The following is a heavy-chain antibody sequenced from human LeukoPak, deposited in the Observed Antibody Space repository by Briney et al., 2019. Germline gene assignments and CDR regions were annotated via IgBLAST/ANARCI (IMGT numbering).Heavy chain of an antibody. J-gene: IGHJ4*02. Sequence: PGGSLRLSCAASGFTFSSYWMSWVRQAPGKGLEWVANINQDGSEEYYVDSVKGRFTISRDNAKNSLYLQMNSLRDEDTAVYYFATVSPPRYYYDTGGYWGQGTLVTVSS. CDR3: ATVSPPRYYYDTGGY. CDR1: GFTFSSYW. D-gene: IGHD3-22*01. CDR2: INQDGSEE. V-gene: IGHV3-7*01.